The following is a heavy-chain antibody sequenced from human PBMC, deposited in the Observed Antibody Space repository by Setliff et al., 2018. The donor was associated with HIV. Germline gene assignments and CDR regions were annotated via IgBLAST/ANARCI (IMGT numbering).Heavy chain of an antibody. D-gene: IGHD3-3*01. CDR1: GGSISSGGYS. J-gene: IGHJ4*02. Sequence: SETLSLTCAVSGGSISSGGYSWSWIRQPPGKGLEWIGYIYHSGSTYYNPSLKSRVTISVDTSKNQFSLKLSSVTAADTAVYYCARASTIFGVVTPGFLDYWGQGTLVTVSS. CDR3: ARASTIFGVVTPGFLDY. V-gene: IGHV4-30-2*01. CDR2: IYHSGST.